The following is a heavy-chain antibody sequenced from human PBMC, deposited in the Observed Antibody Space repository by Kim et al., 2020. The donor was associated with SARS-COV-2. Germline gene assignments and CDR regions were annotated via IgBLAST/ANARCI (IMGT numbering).Heavy chain of an antibody. Sequence: GGSLRLSCAASGFTFSSEAMHWVRQAPGMGLEWVTVISYDGNNIYYADSVKGRFTISRDNSKNTLYLQMNSLRPEDTALYYCARDGPTSVFRGFLYSFDYWGQGTLVTVSS. CDR2: ISYDGNNI. CDR3: ARDGPTSVFRGFLYSFDY. V-gene: IGHV3-30*04. D-gene: IGHD3-10*01. CDR1: GFTFSSEA. J-gene: IGHJ4*02.